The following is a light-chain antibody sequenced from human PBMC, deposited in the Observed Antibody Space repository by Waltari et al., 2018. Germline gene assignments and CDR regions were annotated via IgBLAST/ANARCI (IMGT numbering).Light chain of an antibody. J-gene: IGKJ2*03. CDR1: QSVGRF. Sequence: EIVLTQSPATLSLSPGEVATLSCRASQSVGRFLAWYQQKPGQAPRLLIYDASNRATGIPARFSASGSGTDFTLTLSSLEPEDFAVYYCQQRSSWPYSFGQGTKLEIK. CDR3: QQRSSWPYS. CDR2: DAS. V-gene: IGKV3-11*01.